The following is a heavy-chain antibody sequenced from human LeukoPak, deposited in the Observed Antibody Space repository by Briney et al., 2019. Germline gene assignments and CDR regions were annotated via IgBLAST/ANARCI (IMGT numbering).Heavy chain of an antibody. CDR2: IFYSGST. D-gene: IGHD3-22*01. CDR1: GGSISSYY. Sequence: PSETLSLTCTVSGGSISSYYWSWIRQPPGKGLEWIGYIFYSGSTDYNPSLKSRVTISVDTSKNQFSLKLSSVTAADTAVYYCARDRGLDYYDSSGSLDWGQGTLVTVSS. J-gene: IGHJ4*02. V-gene: IGHV4-59*12. CDR3: ARDRGLDYYDSSGSLD.